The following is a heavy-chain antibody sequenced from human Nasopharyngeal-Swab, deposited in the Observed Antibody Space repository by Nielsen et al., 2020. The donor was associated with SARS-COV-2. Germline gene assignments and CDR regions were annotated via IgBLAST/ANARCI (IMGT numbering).Heavy chain of an antibody. D-gene: IGHD3-3*01. J-gene: IGHJ6*02. Sequence: GESLKISCAASGFSLSSYWMHWVRQAPGKGLSWFSLINPDGNTINYADSVKGRFTISRDTAKNTLYLQMNSLRAEDTAVYYCARDGLDYDFWSAYFMDVWGQGTTVTVSS. V-gene: IGHV3-74*01. CDR2: INPDGNTI. CDR1: GFSLSSYW. CDR3: ARDGLDYDFWSAYFMDV.